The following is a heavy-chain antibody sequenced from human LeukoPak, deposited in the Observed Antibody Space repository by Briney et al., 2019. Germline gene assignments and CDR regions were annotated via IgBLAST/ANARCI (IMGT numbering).Heavy chain of an antibody. V-gene: IGHV5-51*01. D-gene: IGHD4-17*01. Sequence: GESLKISCKGSGYSFTTFWIGWVRQMPGKGLEWMGIMYPRDSDTRYSPSFQGQVTISVDKSISTAYLQWSSLKASDTAMYYCARRAYGDYDAFDIWGQGTMVTVSS. J-gene: IGHJ3*02. CDR3: ARRAYGDYDAFDI. CDR2: MYPRDSDT. CDR1: GYSFTTFW.